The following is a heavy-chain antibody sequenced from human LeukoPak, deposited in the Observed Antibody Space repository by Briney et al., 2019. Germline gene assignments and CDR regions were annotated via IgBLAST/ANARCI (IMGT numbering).Heavy chain of an antibody. J-gene: IGHJ5*02. CDR3: AKGGPGDGNWFDL. CDR1: GVTFSYYG. V-gene: IGHV3-33*05. D-gene: IGHD2-21*02. CDR2: ISYDGSNK. Sequence: GGSLRLSCAASGVTFSYYGMHWACHAPPKGLEWVTLISYDGSNKYYADSVKGRFTISRDNPKNTLYLQMNSLRGEDTAVYYCAKGGPGDGNWFDLWGQGTLVTVSS.